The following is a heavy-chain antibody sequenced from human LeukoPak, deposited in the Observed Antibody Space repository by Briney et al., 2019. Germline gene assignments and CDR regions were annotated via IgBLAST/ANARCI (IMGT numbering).Heavy chain of an antibody. CDR1: GYTYTGYY. J-gene: IGHJ3*02. CDR2: INPNSGGT. V-gene: IGHV1-2*02. CDR3: ASPYYSSSGEAFDI. Sequence: ASVKVSCKASGYTYTGYYMHWVCPAPGQGLEWMGWINPNSGGTNYAQKFQGRVTMTRDTSISRAYMELSRLRSDGTAVYYCASPYYSSSGEAFDIWGQGTMVTVSS. D-gene: IGHD6-6*01.